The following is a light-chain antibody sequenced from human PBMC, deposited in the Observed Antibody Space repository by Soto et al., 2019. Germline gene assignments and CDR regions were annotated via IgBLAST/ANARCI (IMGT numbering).Light chain of an antibody. Sequence: ELVMTQSPVTLSVSPGERATLSCRASQHVGNNLAWYQQRPGQAPRLLISASSTRATGLPARFSGSGFGTEFTLTISSLQSEDFAVYYCQQYESWPITFGGGTQVEIK. CDR2: ASS. CDR1: QHVGNN. V-gene: IGKV3-15*01. CDR3: QQYESWPIT. J-gene: IGKJ4*01.